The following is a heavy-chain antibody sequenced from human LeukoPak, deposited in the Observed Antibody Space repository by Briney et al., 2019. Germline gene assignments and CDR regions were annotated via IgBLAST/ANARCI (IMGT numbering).Heavy chain of an antibody. CDR3: AREDSSGYDY. CDR1: GYTFTSYS. Sequence: ASVKVSCKASGYTFTSYSIHWVRQAPGQGLEWMGIIKPSGGSTSYAQKFQGRVTMTSDTSTSTVYMELSSLRSEDTAVYYCAREDSSGYDYWGQGTLVTVSS. J-gene: IGHJ4*02. V-gene: IGHV1-46*01. D-gene: IGHD3-22*01. CDR2: IKPSGGST.